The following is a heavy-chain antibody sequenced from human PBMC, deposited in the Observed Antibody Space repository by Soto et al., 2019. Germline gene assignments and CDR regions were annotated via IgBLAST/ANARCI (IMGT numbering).Heavy chain of an antibody. V-gene: IGHV4-59*01. J-gene: IGHJ5*02. CDR3: AGGGYDFWSGYGSNWFDP. D-gene: IGHD3-3*01. Sequence: QVQLQESGPGLVKPSETLSLTCTVSGGSISSYYWSWIRQPPGKGLEWIGYIYYSGSTNYNPSLKSRVTISVDTSKNQFSLKLSSVTAADTAVYYCAGGGYDFWSGYGSNWFDPWGQGTLVTVSS. CDR2: IYYSGST. CDR1: GGSISSYY.